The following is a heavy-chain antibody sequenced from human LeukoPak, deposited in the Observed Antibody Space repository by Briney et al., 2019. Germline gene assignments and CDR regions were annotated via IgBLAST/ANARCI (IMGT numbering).Heavy chain of an antibody. CDR1: GYTFTSYD. CDR2: IIPIFGTA. D-gene: IGHD1-26*01. V-gene: IGHV1-69*05. Sequence: GASVKVSCKASGYTFTSYDINWVRQAPGQGLEWMGGIIPIFGTANYAQKFQGRVTITTDESTSTAYMELSSLRSEDTAVYYCARRWELRASVMAFDIWGQGTMVTVSS. J-gene: IGHJ3*02. CDR3: ARRWELRASVMAFDI.